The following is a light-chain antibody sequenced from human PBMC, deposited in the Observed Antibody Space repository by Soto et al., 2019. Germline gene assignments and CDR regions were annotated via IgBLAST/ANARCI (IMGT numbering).Light chain of an antibody. Sequence: QSALTQPASVSGSPGQSITISCTGTSRDVGGYNYVSWFQHHPGKAPKLMIYDVINRPSGVSNRFSGSKSGNTASLTISGLQAEDEADYYCSSYTSSSTLGVFGTGTKLTVL. CDR1: SRDVGGYNY. CDR3: SSYTSSSTLGV. CDR2: DVI. J-gene: IGLJ1*01. V-gene: IGLV2-14*01.